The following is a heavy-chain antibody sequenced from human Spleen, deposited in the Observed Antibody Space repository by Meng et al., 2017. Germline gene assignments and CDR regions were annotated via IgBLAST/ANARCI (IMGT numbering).Heavy chain of an antibody. CDR1: GGTFSDSP. CDR3: ARGHWFDP. V-gene: IGHV1-69*11. CDR2: ILPVLDTT. J-gene: IGHJ5*02. Sequence: QAQLLQSGAEVKRPGSSVKVSCRASGGTFSDSPITWVRQAPGHGLEWMGTILPVLDTTNYAQRFQGRVTITADYMELASLTSDDTAIYYCARGHWFDPWGQGTLVTVSS.